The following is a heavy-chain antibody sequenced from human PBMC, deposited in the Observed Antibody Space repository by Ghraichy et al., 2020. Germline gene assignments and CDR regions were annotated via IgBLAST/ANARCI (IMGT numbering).Heavy chain of an antibody. CDR1: GDSVSSNSGA. CDR3: AREACGGDCYWGGYYGMDV. J-gene: IGHJ6*02. V-gene: IGHV6-1*01. CDR2: TYYRSKWYN. D-gene: IGHD2-21*02. Sequence: QTLSLTCAISGDSVSSNSGAWNWIRQSPSRGLEWLGRTYYRSKWYNDYAVSVKSRIIINSDTSKNQFSLQLNSVTPEDTAVYYCAREACGGDCYWGGYYGMDVWGQGTTVTVSS.